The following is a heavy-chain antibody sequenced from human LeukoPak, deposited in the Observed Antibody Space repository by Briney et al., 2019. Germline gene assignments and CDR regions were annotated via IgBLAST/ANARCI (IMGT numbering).Heavy chain of an antibody. J-gene: IGHJ4*02. CDR2: IYYSGST. CDR1: GGSISSSSYY. Sequence: SETLSLTCTVSGGSISSSSYYWAWIRQPPGKGLEWIGSIYYSGSTYYNPSLKSRVTISVDTTKNQFSLKLTSVTAADTAVYYCASSPSGYWWNFDCWGQGTLVTVSS. D-gene: IGHD3-22*01. CDR3: ASSPSGYWWNFDC. V-gene: IGHV4-39*01.